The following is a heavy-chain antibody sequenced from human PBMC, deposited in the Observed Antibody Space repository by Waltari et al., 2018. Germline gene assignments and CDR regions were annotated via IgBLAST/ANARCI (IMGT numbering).Heavy chain of an antibody. Sequence: QVQLQQWGAGLLKPSETLSLTCAVYGGSFSGYYWSWIRQPPGKGLEWIGEINHSGSTNYNPSLKSRVTISVDTSKNQFSLKLSSVTAADTAVYYCARLGYAVFDYWGQGTLVTVSS. J-gene: IGHJ4*02. CDR3: ARLGYAVFDY. V-gene: IGHV4-34*01. CDR1: GGSFSGYY. D-gene: IGHD5-18*01. CDR2: INHSGST.